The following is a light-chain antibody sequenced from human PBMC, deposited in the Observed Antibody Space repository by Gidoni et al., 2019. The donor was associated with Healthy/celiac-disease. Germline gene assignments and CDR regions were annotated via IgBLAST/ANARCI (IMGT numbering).Light chain of an antibody. V-gene: IGLV2-14*01. Sequence: QSALTQPASVSGSPGPSIPISCTGTSSDVGGYNYVSWYQQHPVKAPKLMIYEVSTRPSGVSNRFSGSKSGNTASLTISGLQAEDEADYYCSSYTSSSTPLYVFGTGTKVTVL. CDR1: SSDVGGYNY. CDR3: SSYTSSSTPLYV. J-gene: IGLJ1*01. CDR2: EVS.